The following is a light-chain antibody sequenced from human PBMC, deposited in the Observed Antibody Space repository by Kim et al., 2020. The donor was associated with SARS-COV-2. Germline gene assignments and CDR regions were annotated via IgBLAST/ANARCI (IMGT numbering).Light chain of an antibody. J-gene: IGLJ2*01. CDR1: SLITYY. Sequence: ALDQTDRIPCKGDSLITYYATWYQQKPGQSPILVSFGKNTLPSGSPDRFSGSSSGNTASLTITGTQAGDEADYYCNTRDSNDNVVFGGGTQLTVL. V-gene: IGLV3-19*01. CDR2: GKN. CDR3: NTRDSNDNVV.